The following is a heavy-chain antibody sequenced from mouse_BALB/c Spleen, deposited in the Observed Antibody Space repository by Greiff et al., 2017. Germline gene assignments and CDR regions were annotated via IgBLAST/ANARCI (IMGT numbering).Heavy chain of an antibody. J-gene: IGHJ4*01. CDR3: AREAYYRSYAMDY. CDR2: SRNKANDYTT. Sequence: DVMLVESGGGLVQPGGSLRLSCATSGFTFSDFYMEWVRQPPGKRLEWIAASRNKANDYTTEYSASVKGRFIVSRDTSQSILYLQMNALRAEDTAIYYCAREAYYRSYAMDYWGQGTSVTVSS. CDR1: GFTFSDFY. V-gene: IGHV7-1*02. D-gene: IGHD2-14*01.